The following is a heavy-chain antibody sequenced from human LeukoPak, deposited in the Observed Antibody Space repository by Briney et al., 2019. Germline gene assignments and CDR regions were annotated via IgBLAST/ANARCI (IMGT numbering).Heavy chain of an antibody. Sequence: SETLSLTCTVSGGSFSNDYWSWIRQPPGKGLEWIGYIYHNGKTNYNPSLTSRLTISLDTSKTQFSLNLISMTAADTAIYYCARASEGIGFFDYWGQGILVTVSS. J-gene: IGHJ4*02. CDR1: GGSFSNDY. V-gene: IGHV4-59*01. CDR3: ARASEGIGFFDY. CDR2: IYHNGKT. D-gene: IGHD2-2*03.